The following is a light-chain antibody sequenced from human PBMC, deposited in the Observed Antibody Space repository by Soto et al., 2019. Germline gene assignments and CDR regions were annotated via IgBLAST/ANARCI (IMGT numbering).Light chain of an antibody. J-gene: IGKJ3*01. CDR3: QQYYNTPFT. CDR1: QSVLYSSNNKNY. V-gene: IGKV4-1*01. Sequence: DIVMTQSPDSLAVSLGERATINCKSSQSVLYSSNNKNYLAWYQQKPGQPPKLLIYWASTRESGVPDRFSGSGXGTDFTLTISSLQAEXVXVXXCQQYYNTPFTFGPGTKVNV. CDR2: WAS.